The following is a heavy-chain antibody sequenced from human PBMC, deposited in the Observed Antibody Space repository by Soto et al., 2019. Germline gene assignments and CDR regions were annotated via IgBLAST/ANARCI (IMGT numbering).Heavy chain of an antibody. J-gene: IGHJ4*02. Sequence: ASVKVSCKASGYSVTSLDINWVRQTAGQGLEWMGWMQPSTGRTGYAQKFQGRVTMTRDTSINTVYMELTTLTSDDTAFYYCARGVSAGVDYWGQGTPVTVSS. V-gene: IGHV1-8*01. D-gene: IGHD1-26*01. CDR3: ARGVSAGVDY. CDR1: GYSVTSLD. CDR2: MQPSTGRT.